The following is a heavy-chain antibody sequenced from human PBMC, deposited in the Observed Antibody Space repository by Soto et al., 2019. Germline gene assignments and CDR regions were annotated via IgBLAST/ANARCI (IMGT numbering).Heavy chain of an antibody. J-gene: IGHJ6*02. CDR1: GGTFSSYA. Sequence: QVQLVQSGAEVKKPGSSVKVSCKASGGTFSSYAISWVRQAPGQGLEWMGWIIPIFVTAHYAQKFQGRVTVTAEEAASTTYMELNSMRSEDTAVYYCARHAPMTNINNTPLRGGMDVWGQGTTVTVSS. CDR2: IIPIFVTA. CDR3: ARHAPMTNINNTPLRGGMDV. D-gene: IGHD1-20*01. V-gene: IGHV1-69*12.